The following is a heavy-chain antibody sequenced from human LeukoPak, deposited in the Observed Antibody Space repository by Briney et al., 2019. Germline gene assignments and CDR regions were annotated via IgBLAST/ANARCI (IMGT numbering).Heavy chain of an antibody. V-gene: IGHV1-18*01. D-gene: IGHD2-8*01. Sequence: GASVKVSCKASGYTFTSYGISWVRQAPGQGLEWMGWINTYNGNTNYAQKLQGRVTMTRDTSTSTGYMELRSLRSDDTAVYYCTRGTWNGDYYYYGMDVWGQGTTVTVSS. CDR1: GYTFTSYG. J-gene: IGHJ6*02. CDR3: TRGTWNGDYYYYGMDV. CDR2: INTYNGNT.